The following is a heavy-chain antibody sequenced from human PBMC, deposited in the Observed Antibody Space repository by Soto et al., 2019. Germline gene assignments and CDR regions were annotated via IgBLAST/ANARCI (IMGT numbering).Heavy chain of an antibody. CDR1: GGTFSSYA. D-gene: IGHD3-22*01. Sequence: GASVKVSFKASGGTFSSYAISWLRQAPGQGLEWMGGIIPIFGTANYAQKFQGRVTITADESTSTAYMELSSLRSEDTAVYYCARYQGSYYYDSSGYLDYWGQGTLVTVSS. V-gene: IGHV1-69*13. J-gene: IGHJ4*02. CDR3: ARYQGSYYYDSSGYLDY. CDR2: IIPIFGTA.